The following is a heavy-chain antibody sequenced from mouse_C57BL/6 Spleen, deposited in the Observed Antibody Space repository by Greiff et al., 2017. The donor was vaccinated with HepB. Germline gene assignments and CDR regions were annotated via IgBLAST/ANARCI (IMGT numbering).Heavy chain of an antibody. V-gene: IGHV1-42*01. D-gene: IGHD2-4*01. Sequence: EVQRVESGPELVKPGASVKISCKASGYSFTGYYMNWVKQSPEKSLEWIGEINPSTGGTTYNQKFKAKATLTVDKSSSTAYMQLKSLTSEDSAVYYCASKDYDYDEAMDYWGQGTSVTVSS. CDR3: ASKDYDYDEAMDY. CDR2: INPSTGGT. J-gene: IGHJ4*01. CDR1: GYSFTGYY.